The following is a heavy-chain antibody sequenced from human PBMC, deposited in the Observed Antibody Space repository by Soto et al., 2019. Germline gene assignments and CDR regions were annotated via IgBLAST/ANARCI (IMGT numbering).Heavy chain of an antibody. CDR1: GGTFSSYA. CDR3: ARSWYYDSRGLGWFDP. J-gene: IGHJ5*02. Sequence: GASVKVSCKASGGTFSSYAISWVRQAPGQGLEWMGGIIPIFGTANYAQKFQGRVTITADKSTSTAYMELSSLRSEDTAVYYCARSWYYDSRGLGWFDPWGQGTLVTVSS. D-gene: IGHD3-22*01. V-gene: IGHV1-69*06. CDR2: IIPIFGTA.